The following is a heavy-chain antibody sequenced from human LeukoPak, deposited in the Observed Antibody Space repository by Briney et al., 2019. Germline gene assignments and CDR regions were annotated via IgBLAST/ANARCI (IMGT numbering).Heavy chain of an antibody. CDR2: IYYSGST. CDR3: ASGVDTAQADDTFDI. J-gene: IGHJ3*02. D-gene: IGHD5-18*01. V-gene: IGHV4-39*01. Sequence: SETLSLTCTVSGGSISSSSYYWGWIRQPPGKGLEWIGSIYYSGSTYYNPSLKSRVTISVDTSKNQFSLKLSSVTAADTAVYYCASGVDTAQADDTFDIWGQGTMVTVSS. CDR1: GGSISSSSYY.